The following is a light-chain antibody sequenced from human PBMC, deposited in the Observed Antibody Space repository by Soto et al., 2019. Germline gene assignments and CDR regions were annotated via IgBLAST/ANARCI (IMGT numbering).Light chain of an antibody. J-gene: IGLJ1*01. CDR2: DVG. CDR3: CSYAGSYTWV. CDR1: SSDVGGYNF. Sequence: QSVLTQPRSVSGSPGQSVTISCTGTSSDVGGYNFVSWYQQHPGKAPKLMIYDVGKRPSGVPDRFSGSKSGNTASLTISGLQAEDEADYYCCSYAGSYTWVFGTGTQLTVL. V-gene: IGLV2-11*01.